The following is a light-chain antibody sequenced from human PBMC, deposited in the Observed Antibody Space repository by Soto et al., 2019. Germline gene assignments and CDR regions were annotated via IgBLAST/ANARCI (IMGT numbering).Light chain of an antibody. J-gene: IGKJ4*01. CDR1: QSVSSY. CDR2: DAS. CDR3: QQRSFT. V-gene: IGKV3-11*01. Sequence: EIVLTQSPATLSLSPGERYALSCRASQSVSSYLAWYQQKPFQAPRLLIYDASTRATGIPARFSGSGSGTDFTLTISSLEPEDFAVYSCQQRSFTVGGGTQVDIK.